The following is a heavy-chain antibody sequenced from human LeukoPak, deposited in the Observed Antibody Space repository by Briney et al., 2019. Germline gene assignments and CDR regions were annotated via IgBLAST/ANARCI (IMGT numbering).Heavy chain of an antibody. Sequence: GGSLRLSCAASGFTVRSNYMSWVRQAPGKGLEWVSLIYNDDTTYYADSVKGRFTISGDNSKNTLYLQMNSLTAEDTAVYYCVKGPGPTVNYYFDFWGQGTLVTVSS. J-gene: IGHJ4*02. V-gene: IGHV3-53*01. CDR3: VKGPGPTVNYYFDF. CDR1: GFTVRSNY. D-gene: IGHD4-17*01. CDR2: IYNDDTT.